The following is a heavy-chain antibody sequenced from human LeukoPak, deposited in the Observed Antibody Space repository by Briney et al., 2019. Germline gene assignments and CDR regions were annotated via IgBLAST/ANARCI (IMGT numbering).Heavy chain of an antibody. CDR3: ARELDIVVVPAAYVDY. CDR2: IKQDGSEK. D-gene: IGHD2-2*03. V-gene: IGHV3-7*01. J-gene: IGHJ4*02. Sequence: GGSLTLSCTGSGFTFSNYIMNWVRQAPGKGLEWVANIKQDGSEKYYVDSVKGRFTISRDNAKNSLYLQMNSLRAEDTAVYYCARELDIVVVPAAYVDYWGQGTLVTVSS. CDR1: GFTFSNYI.